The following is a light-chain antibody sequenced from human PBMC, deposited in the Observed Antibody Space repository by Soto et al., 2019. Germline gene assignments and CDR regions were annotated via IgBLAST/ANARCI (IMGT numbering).Light chain of an antibody. CDR2: DVS. CDR3: ASYTTSSTYV. V-gene: IGLV2-14*03. Sequence: QSALTRPASVSGAAGQAIAISCTGTSSDVGGFNYVSWYQQHPGKAPKFMIYDVSSRPSGVSDRFSGSKSGNTASLTISGLQAEDEADYYCASYTTSSTYVFGTGTKVTVL. CDR1: SSDVGGFNY. J-gene: IGLJ1*01.